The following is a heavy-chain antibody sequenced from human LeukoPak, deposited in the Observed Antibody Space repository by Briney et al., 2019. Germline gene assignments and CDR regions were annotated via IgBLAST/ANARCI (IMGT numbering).Heavy chain of an antibody. CDR2: IDPSDSYT. CDR1: GYSCTTYW. D-gene: IGHD3-16*02. CDR3: ARVIHLGELSLYDY. Sequence: GASVKISCKGSGYSCTTYWITWVRQMPGKGLEWMGRIDPSDSYTNYSPSFQGHVTISADKSISTAYLQWSSLKASDTAMYYCARVIHLGELSLYDYWGQGTLVTVSS. V-gene: IGHV5-10-1*01. J-gene: IGHJ4*02.